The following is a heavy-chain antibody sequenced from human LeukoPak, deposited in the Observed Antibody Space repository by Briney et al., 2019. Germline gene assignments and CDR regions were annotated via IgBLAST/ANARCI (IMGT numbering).Heavy chain of an antibody. Sequence: SETLSLTCTVSGGSISNRSHYWGWIRQPPGKGLEWVGSIHYSGSTYYNPSHKSRVTISVDTSKNQFSLKLSSVTTAGTAVYYCARFKRAGGWSYFDYWGQGTLVTVSS. CDR3: ARFKRAGGWSYFDY. D-gene: IGHD6-19*01. J-gene: IGHJ4*02. CDR1: GGSISNRSHY. V-gene: IGHV4-39*07. CDR2: IHYSGST.